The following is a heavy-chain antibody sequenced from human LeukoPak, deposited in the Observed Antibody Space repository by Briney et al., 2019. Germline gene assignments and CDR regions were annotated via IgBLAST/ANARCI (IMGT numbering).Heavy chain of an antibody. D-gene: IGHD2-15*01. CDR2: IWYDGSND. CDR1: GFTFSSYG. J-gene: IGHJ3*02. CDR3: ARKNTQDAFDI. V-gene: IGHV3-33*01. Sequence: GGSLRLSCAASGFTFSSYGMHWVRQAPGKGLEWVAVIWYDGSNDYYANSVKGRFTISRDNSKNTLYLQMNSLRAEDAAVYFCARKNTQDAFDIWGQGTMVTVSS.